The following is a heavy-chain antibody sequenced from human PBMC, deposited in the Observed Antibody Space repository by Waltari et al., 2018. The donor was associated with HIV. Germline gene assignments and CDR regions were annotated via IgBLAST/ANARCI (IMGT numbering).Heavy chain of an antibody. CDR2: ISSDSSHI. V-gene: IGHV3-21*01. CDR3: ARVCSGGTCYAGGGFDI. CDR1: EFTWMYYR. Sequence: EVQLVDSGGGLVKPGGALKLSCAASEFTWMYYRLNWVRRAPGKGLEWVSSISSDSSHIYYADSLKGRFTISRDNAKNSVYLQMNNLRVEDTAVYYCARVCSGGTCYAGGGFDIWGQGTMVTVSS. D-gene: IGHD2-15*01. J-gene: IGHJ3*02.